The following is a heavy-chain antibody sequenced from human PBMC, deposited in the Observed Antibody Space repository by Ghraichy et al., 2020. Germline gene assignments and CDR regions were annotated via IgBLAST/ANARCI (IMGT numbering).Heavy chain of an antibody. CDR1: GGSISSYY. J-gene: IGHJ6*02. CDR3: ERVADPQYYFYGMDV. CDR2: ISYSEST. Sequence: SETLSLTCTVSGGSISSYYWSWIRQRPGKGLEWIGYISYSESTNYNPTLKSRGTISVDTSKNKFSLKLSSVTAADTDVYYCERVADPQYYFYGMDVWGQGTTLPVSS. D-gene: IGHD6-13*01. V-gene: IGHV4-59*01.